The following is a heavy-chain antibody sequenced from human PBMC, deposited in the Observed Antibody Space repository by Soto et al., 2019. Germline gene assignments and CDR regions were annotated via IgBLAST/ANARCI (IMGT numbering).Heavy chain of an antibody. CDR1: GGTFSSYA. CDR3: ARRHVSNTAMVRSLEDAFDI. J-gene: IGHJ3*02. D-gene: IGHD5-18*01. CDR2: TIPIFGTA. V-gene: IGHV1-69*13. Sequence: GASVKVSCKASGGTFSSYAISWVRQAPGQGLEWMGGTIPIFGTANYAQKFQGRVTITADESTSTAYMELSSLRSEDTAVYYCARRHVSNTAMVRSLEDAFDIWGQGTMVTVSS.